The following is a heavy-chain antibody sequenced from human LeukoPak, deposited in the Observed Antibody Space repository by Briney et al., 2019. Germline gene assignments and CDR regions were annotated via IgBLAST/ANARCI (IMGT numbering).Heavy chain of an antibody. V-gene: IGHV3-48*03. CDR2: ISSSGSTI. Sequence: GGSLRLSCAASGFTFSSYEMNWVRQAPGKGLEWVSYISSSGSTIYYADSVKGRFTISRDNAKNSLYLQMNSLRAEDTAVYYCARIMRYGVWPAIDYWGQGTLVTVSS. CDR1: GFTFSSYE. CDR3: ARIMRYGVWPAIDY. J-gene: IGHJ4*02. D-gene: IGHD3-10*01.